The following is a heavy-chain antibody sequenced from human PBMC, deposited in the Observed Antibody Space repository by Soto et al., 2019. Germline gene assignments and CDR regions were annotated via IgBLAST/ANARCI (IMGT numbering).Heavy chain of an antibody. D-gene: IGHD6-13*01. CDR1: GFTFSTYG. Sequence: EVQLLESGGGLVQPGGSRRLSCAASGFTFSTYGMSWIRQAPGKGLEWVSSISTSGGSTFYAESVKGRFTISRDNSKNTLKLQMNSLRAEDTAVYYCAKDKMNIADHYGMDVWGQGTTVTVSS. CDR2: ISTSGGST. CDR3: AKDKMNIADHYGMDV. V-gene: IGHV3-23*01. J-gene: IGHJ6*02.